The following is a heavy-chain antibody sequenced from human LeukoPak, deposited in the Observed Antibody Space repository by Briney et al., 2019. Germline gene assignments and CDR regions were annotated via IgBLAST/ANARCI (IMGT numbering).Heavy chain of an antibody. J-gene: IGHJ6*03. D-gene: IGHD6-13*01. Sequence: GGSLRLSCAASGFTFSSYGMHWVRQAPGKGLEWVAFIRYDGSNKYYADSVKGRFTISRDNAKNTLYLQMNSLRAEDTAVYYCARESGSSWYGGTLFLYYYYMDVWGKGATVTIS. V-gene: IGHV3-30*02. CDR3: ARESGSSWYGGTLFLYYYYMDV. CDR2: IRYDGSNK. CDR1: GFTFSSYG.